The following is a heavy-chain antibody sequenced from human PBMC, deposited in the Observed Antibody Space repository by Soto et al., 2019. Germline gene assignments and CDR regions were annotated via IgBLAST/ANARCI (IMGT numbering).Heavy chain of an antibody. CDR3: ARERPTRGYSGYDGPFVDY. CDR1: GGSISSGGYY. V-gene: IGHV4-31*01. D-gene: IGHD5-12*01. CDR2: IYYSGST. Sequence: SETLSLTCTVSGGSISSGGYYWSWIRQHPGKGLEWIGYIYYSGSTYYNQSLKSQVTISVDTSKNQFSLKLSSVTAADTAVYYCARERPTRGYSGYDGPFVDYWGQGTLVTVSS. J-gene: IGHJ4*02.